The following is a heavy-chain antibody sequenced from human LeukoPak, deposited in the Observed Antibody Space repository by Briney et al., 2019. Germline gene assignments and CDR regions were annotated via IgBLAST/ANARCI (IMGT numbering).Heavy chain of an antibody. CDR1: GYTFTSYA. V-gene: IGHV1-18*01. CDR3: AKDKKLFDY. Sequence: ASVKVSCKASGYTFTSYALTWVRQAPGQGLEWMGWISANNGNTNYAQKFQGRVTMTTDASTTTVYMELRSLMPDDTAVYYCAKDKKLFDYWGQGTLVTVSS. D-gene: IGHD2-15*01. J-gene: IGHJ4*02. CDR2: ISANNGNT.